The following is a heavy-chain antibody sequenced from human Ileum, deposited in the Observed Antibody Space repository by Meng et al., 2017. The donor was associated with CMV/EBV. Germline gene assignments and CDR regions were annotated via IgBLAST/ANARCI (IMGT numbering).Heavy chain of an antibody. CDR2: VHNSGST. Sequence: GSLRLSCTISGGSISIFYWHWIRQPPGKGLEWIGFVHNSGSTNYNPSLESRVTMSVDTSKSQFSLRLRSVTAADTAVYYCAREYSSFDYWGQGALVTVSS. V-gene: IGHV4-59*01. CDR3: AREYSSFDY. D-gene: IGHD6-13*01. J-gene: IGHJ4*02. CDR1: GGSISIFY.